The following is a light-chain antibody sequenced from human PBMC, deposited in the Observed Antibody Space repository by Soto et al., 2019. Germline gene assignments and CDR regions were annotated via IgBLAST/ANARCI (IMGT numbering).Light chain of an antibody. CDR1: QSVLSSSNNKNY. CDR3: QQYFSTPLT. J-gene: IGKJ4*01. V-gene: IGKV4-1*01. CDR2: WAS. Sequence: DIVMTQSPDSLAVSLGERATINCKSSQSVLSSSNNKNYLAWHQQKPGQPPKVLIYWASTRESGVPDRFSGSGSGTDFTLTISSLQAEDVAVYYCQQYFSTPLTFGGGTKWIS.